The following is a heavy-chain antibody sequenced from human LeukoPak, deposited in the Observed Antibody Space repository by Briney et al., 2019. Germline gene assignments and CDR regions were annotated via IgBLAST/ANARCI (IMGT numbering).Heavy chain of an antibody. Sequence: SETLSLTCTVSGGSISSGSYYWSWIRQPAGKGLEWIGRIYTSGSTNYNPSLKSRVTISVDTSKNQFSLKLSSVTAADTAVYYCARDPVGYCTNGVCYRGSFDYWGQGALVTVSS. CDR1: GGSISSGSYY. D-gene: IGHD2-8*01. CDR2: IYTSGST. V-gene: IGHV4-61*02. CDR3: ARDPVGYCTNGVCYRGSFDY. J-gene: IGHJ4*02.